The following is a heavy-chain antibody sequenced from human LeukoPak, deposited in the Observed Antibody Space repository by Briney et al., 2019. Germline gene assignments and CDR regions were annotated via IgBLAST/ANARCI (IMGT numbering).Heavy chain of an antibody. V-gene: IGHV3-23*01. CDR3: AKDLIGVTASGAFDI. CDR2: ISGRGGST. Sequence: GGSLRLSCAATGFTFSSHAMSWVRQTPGKGLEWVSGISGRGGSTDYADSVKGRFTISRDNSKNTLYLQMNSLRAEDTALYYCAKDLIGVTASGAFDIWGQGTLVTVS. D-gene: IGHD2-21*02. J-gene: IGHJ3*02. CDR1: GFTFSSHA.